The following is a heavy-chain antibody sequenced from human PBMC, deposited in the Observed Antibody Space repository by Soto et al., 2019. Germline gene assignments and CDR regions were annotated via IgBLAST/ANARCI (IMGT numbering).Heavy chain of an antibody. D-gene: IGHD6-13*01. J-gene: IGHJ5*01. CDR2: ISSSGSTI. V-gene: IGHV3-11*01. CDR3: ARDGAAAGHAQEFVWFAF. Sequence: GGSLRLSCAASGFTFSDYYMSWIRQAPGKGLEWVSYISSSGSTIYYADSVKGRFTISRDNAKNSLYLQMNSLRAEDTAVYYCARDGAAAGHAQEFVWFAFWGKGTLVTVSS. CDR1: GFTFSDYY.